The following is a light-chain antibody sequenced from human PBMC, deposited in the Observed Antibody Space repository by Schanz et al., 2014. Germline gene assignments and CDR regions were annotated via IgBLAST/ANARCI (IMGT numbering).Light chain of an antibody. Sequence: EIVMTQSPATLSLSPGEGAALSCRASQSVSNNLAWYQQKPGQAPSLLIYGASSRATGIPDRFSGSGSGTDFTLTISSLEPEDFAVYYCQQYGSSTLTFGGGTKVEIK. CDR2: GAS. CDR3: QQYGSSTLT. CDR1: QSVSNN. V-gene: IGKV3-20*01. J-gene: IGKJ4*01.